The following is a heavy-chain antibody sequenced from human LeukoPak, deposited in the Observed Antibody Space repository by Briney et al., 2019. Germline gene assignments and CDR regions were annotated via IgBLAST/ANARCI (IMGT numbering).Heavy chain of an antibody. CDR2: IIPIFGTA. D-gene: IGHD4-17*01. J-gene: IGHJ4*02. V-gene: IGHV1-69*06. CDR1: GGTFSSYA. Sequence: ASVKASCKASGGTFSSYAISWVRQAPGQGLEWMGGIIPIFGTANYAQKFQGRVTITADKSTSTAYMELSSLRSEDTPVYYCARGGETTVTTDYWGQGTLVTVSS. CDR3: ARGGETTVTTDY.